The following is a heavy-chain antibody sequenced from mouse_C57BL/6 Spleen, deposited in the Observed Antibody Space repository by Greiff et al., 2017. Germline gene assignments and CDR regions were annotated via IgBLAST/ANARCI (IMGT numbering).Heavy chain of an antibody. CDR2: IHPSDSDT. CDR1: GYTFTSYW. V-gene: IGHV1-74*01. D-gene: IGHD1-1*01. Sequence: QVQLQQPGAELVKPGASVKVSCKASGYTFTSYWMHWVKQRPGQGLEWIGRIHPSDSDTNYNQKFKGKATLTVDKSSSTTYMQISSLTSEDTAVYYCAIDYYGSSYRYWYFDVWGTGTTVTVSS. J-gene: IGHJ1*03. CDR3: AIDYYGSSYRYWYFDV.